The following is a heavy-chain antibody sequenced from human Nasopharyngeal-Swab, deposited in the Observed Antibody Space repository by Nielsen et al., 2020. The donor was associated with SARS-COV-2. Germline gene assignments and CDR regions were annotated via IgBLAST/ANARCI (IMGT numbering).Heavy chain of an antibody. J-gene: IGHJ4*02. CDR3: AGTIAAAAYFDY. D-gene: IGHD6-13*01. Sequence: GSLRLSCTVSGGSISSSSYYWGWIRQPPGKGLEWIGSIYYSGSTYYNPSLKSRVTISVDTSKNQFSLKLSSVTAADTAVYYCAGTIAAAAYFDYWGQGTLVTVSS. V-gene: IGHV4-39*07. CDR2: IYYSGST. CDR1: GGSISSSSYY.